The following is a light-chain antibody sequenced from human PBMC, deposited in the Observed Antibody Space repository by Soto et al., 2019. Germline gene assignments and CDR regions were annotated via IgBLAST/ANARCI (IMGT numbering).Light chain of an antibody. CDR2: SAS. CDR3: QQFNNWPPIT. Sequence: DIVMTQSPATLSVSPGERATLSCRTSQSISNKLAWYQQKPGQAPRLLIYSASTRATGIPDRFSGSGSGTEFTLTISSLQSEDFAVYYCQQFNNWPPITFVQGTRLEIK. CDR1: QSISNK. J-gene: IGKJ5*01. V-gene: IGKV3-15*01.